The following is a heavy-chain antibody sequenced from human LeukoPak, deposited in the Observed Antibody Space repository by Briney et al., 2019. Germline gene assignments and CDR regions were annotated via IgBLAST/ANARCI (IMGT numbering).Heavy chain of an antibody. V-gene: IGHV1-3*01. CDR1: GYTFTSYA. D-gene: IGHD3-22*01. J-gene: IGHJ4*02. CDR3: ARGPPGYYDSSGYHLSYFDY. Sequence: ASVKVSCKASGYTFTSYAMYWVRQAPGQRLEWMGWINAGNGNTKYSQKFQGRVTITRDTSASTAYMELSSLRSEDTAVYYCARGPPGYYDSSGYHLSYFDYWGQGTLVTVSS. CDR2: INAGNGNT.